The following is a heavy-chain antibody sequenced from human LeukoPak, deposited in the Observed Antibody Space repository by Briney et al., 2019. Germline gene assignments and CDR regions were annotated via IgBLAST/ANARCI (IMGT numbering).Heavy chain of an antibody. V-gene: IGHV3-23*01. CDR2: IGGGGANT. CDR1: GFTFSSYA. J-gene: IGHJ4*02. D-gene: IGHD1-26*01. CDR3: AKLVGAAPLDC. Sequence: GGSLRLSCAASGFTFSSYAVSWVRQAPGKGLECVSTIGGGGANTYYADSVKGRFTISRDNSKNTLYLQMNSLRAEDTAVYYCAKLVGAAPLDCWGQGTLVTVSS.